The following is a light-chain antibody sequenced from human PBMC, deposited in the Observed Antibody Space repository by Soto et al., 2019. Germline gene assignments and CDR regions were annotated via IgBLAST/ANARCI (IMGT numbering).Light chain of an antibody. CDR3: QSYDNSLSAAV. CDR1: SSNTGAGYD. J-gene: IGLJ2*01. Sequence: QPVLTQPPSVSGAPGQRVTISCTGSSSNTGAGYDVHWYQQLPGTAPKLLIYDNSDRPSGVPDRFSGSKSGTSASLAITGLQTEDEADYYCQSYDNSLSAAVFGGGTKVTVL. V-gene: IGLV1-40*01. CDR2: DNS.